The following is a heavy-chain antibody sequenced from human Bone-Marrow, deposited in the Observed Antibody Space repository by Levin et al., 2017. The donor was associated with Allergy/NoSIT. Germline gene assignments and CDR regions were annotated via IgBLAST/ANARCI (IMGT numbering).Heavy chain of an antibody. CDR1: GYTFTSYD. J-gene: IGHJ6*03. V-gene: IGHV1-8*01. CDR3: ARASTFGGVIVIMPINYMDV. Sequence: VASVKVSCKASGYTFTSYDINWVRQATGQGLEWMGWMNPNSGNTGYAQKFQGRVTMTRNTSISTAYMELSSLRSEDTAVYYCARASTFGGVIVIMPINYMDVWGKGTTVTVSS. D-gene: IGHD3-16*02. CDR2: MNPNSGNT.